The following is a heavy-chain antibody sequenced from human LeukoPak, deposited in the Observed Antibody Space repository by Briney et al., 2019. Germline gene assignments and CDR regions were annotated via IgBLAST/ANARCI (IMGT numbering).Heavy chain of an antibody. CDR1: GGSISSYY. V-gene: IGHV4-59*08. CDR3: ARGRQRREFDP. J-gene: IGHJ5*02. Sequence: SETLSLTCTVSGGSISSYYWSWIRQPPGKGLEWIGYIYYSGSTNYNPSLKSRVTISVDTSKNQFSLKLSSVTAADTAVYYCARGRQRREFDPWGQGTLVTVSS. CDR2: IYYSGST.